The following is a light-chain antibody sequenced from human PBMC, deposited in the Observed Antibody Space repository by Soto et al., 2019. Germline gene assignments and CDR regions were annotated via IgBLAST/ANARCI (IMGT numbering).Light chain of an antibody. V-gene: IGLV2-14*01. CDR1: SSDVGAYNY. CDR3: SSYTYSNTLV. CDR2: EVS. J-gene: IGLJ3*02. Sequence: QSVLTQPASVSGSPGQSITFSCTGTSSDVGAYNYVSWYQQLPGKAPKLIIYEVSNRPSGVSNRFPGSKSGNTASLTISGLQPEDEADYYCSSYTYSNTLVFGGGTKVTVL.